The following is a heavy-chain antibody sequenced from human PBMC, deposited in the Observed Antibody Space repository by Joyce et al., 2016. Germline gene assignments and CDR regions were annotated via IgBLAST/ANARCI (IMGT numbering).Heavy chain of an antibody. D-gene: IGHD3-10*01. CDR1: EFHFSDYW. CDR3: ARVSLVGAFDI. Sequence: QLEESGGGLVQPGGSLRLSCVASEFHFSDYWMSWVRQAPGKGLEWVAHMSPNGREQYYVDSVKGRFTITRDNAKNSLYLQMNSLRGDDTAVYHCARVSLVGAFDIWGQGTMVTVSS. V-gene: IGHV3-7*05. CDR2: MSPNGREQ. J-gene: IGHJ3*02.